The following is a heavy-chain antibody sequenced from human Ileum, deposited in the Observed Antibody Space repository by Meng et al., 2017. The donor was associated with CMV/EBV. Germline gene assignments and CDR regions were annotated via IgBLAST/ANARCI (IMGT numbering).Heavy chain of an antibody. D-gene: IGHD3-22*01. Sequence: LTCGVSGDSFSSSRWWRWVRQPPGKGLEWIGGIYHSGNTTYNPSLKSRVTISPDESKNEFSLKLTSVTAADTAVYYCARNGYYSLDYWSQGTLVTVSS. CDR2: IYHSGNT. CDR1: GDSFSSSRW. CDR3: ARNGYYSLDY. V-gene: IGHV4-4*02. J-gene: IGHJ4*02.